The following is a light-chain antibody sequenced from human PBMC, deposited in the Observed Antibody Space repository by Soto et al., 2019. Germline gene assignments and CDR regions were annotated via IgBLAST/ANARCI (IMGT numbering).Light chain of an antibody. Sequence: EIVLTQSPATLSLSPGERVTLSCGASQSVSSNYLAWFQQKPGQGPRLLIYDAYKRATGIPARFSGSGSGTDFTLTISSLVPEDFAVYYCLQRSNWPGTFGQGTKVEI. CDR1: QSVSSNY. CDR2: DAY. V-gene: IGKV3-11*01. CDR3: LQRSNWPGT. J-gene: IGKJ1*01.